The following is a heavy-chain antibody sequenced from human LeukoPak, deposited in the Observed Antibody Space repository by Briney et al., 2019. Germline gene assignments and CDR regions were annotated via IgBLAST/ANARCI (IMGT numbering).Heavy chain of an antibody. D-gene: IGHD6-13*01. CDR2: INPNSGGT. CDR1: RYTFTGYY. Sequence: ASVKVSCKASRYTFTGYYMHWVRQAPGQGGEWMGWINPNSGGTNYAQKFQGRVTMTRDTSISTAYMELSRLRSDDTAVYYCARDDGYSSSWYDYWGQGTLVTVSS. V-gene: IGHV1-2*02. J-gene: IGHJ4*02. CDR3: ARDDGYSSSWYDY.